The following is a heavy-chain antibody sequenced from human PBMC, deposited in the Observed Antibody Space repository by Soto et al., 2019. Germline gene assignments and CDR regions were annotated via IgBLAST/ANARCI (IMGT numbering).Heavy chain of an antibody. V-gene: IGHV3-30*18. CDR3: AKDPNTAMDNWFDP. Sequence: GGSLRLSCAASGFTFSSYGMHWVRQAPGKGLEWVAVISYDGSNKYYADSVKDRFTISRDNSKNTLYLQMNSLRAEDTAVYYCAKDPNTAMDNWFDPWGQGTLVTVSS. CDR1: GFTFSSYG. J-gene: IGHJ5*02. CDR2: ISYDGSNK. D-gene: IGHD5-18*01.